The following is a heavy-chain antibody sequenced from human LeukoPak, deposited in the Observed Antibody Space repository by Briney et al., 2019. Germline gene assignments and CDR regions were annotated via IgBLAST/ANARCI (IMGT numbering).Heavy chain of an antibody. D-gene: IGHD2-2*02. Sequence: GGSLRLSCAASGFTFNSFTMHWVRQAPGKGLEWVAVISYDGSNKYYADSVKGRFTISRDNSKNTLYLQMNSLRAEDTAVYYCAKSMWGVVVVPAAIPVDAFDIWGQGTMVTVSS. CDR3: AKSMWGVVVVPAAIPVDAFDI. J-gene: IGHJ3*02. CDR2: ISYDGSNK. CDR1: GFTFNSFT. V-gene: IGHV3-30*18.